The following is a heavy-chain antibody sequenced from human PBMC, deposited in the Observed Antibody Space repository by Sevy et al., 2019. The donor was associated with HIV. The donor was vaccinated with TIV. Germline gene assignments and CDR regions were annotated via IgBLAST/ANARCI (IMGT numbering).Heavy chain of an antibody. CDR1: GGSISSSNW. D-gene: IGHD2-15*01. V-gene: IGHV4-4*02. J-gene: IGHJ5*02. Sequence: SETLSLTCAVSGGSISSSNWWSWVRQPPGKGLEWIGEIYHSGSTNYNPSLKSRVTISVDKSKNQFSLKLSSVTAADTAVYYCARAEGYCSGGSCYSGSYCGGDCYFDPWGQGTLVTVSS. CDR3: ARAEGYCSGGSCYSGSYCGGDCYFDP. CDR2: IYHSGST.